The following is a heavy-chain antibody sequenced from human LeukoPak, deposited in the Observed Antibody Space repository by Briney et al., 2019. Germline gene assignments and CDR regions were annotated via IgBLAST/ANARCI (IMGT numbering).Heavy chain of an antibody. CDR2: IHPNDFNT. J-gene: IGHJ4*02. D-gene: IGHD6-19*01. V-gene: IGHV5-51*01. CDR3: ARPGSGWSLDY. CDR1: GYRFTSYW. Sequence: GESLKISFKGSGYRFTSYWIGWVRQMPGKGLEWMGIIHPNDFNTRYSPSFQGQVTFSADKSISTAYLQWSSLKASDTAMYYCARPGSGWSLDYWGRGTLVTVSS.